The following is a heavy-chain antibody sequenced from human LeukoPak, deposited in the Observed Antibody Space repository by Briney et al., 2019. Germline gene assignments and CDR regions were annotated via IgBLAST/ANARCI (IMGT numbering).Heavy chain of an antibody. Sequence: ASVKVSRKASGYTFTSYYMQWGRQAPGQGLEWMGIIKPSGGSTTYAQKFQGRVTMTRDTSTSTRDTSTSTVYMELSSLRSEDTAMYYCAREGVYSNYFDYWGQGTLVTVSS. CDR2: IKPSGGST. D-gene: IGHD4-11*01. J-gene: IGHJ4*02. CDR1: GYTFTSYY. CDR3: AREGVYSNYFDY. V-gene: IGHV1-46*01.